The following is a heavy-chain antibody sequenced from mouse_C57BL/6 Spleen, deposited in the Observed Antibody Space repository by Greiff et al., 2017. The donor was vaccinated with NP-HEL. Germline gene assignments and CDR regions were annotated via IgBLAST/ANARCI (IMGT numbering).Heavy chain of an antibody. CDR2: ISSGSSTI. V-gene: IGHV5-17*01. D-gene: IGHD4-1*01. CDR1: GFTFSDYG. J-gene: IGHJ3*01. CDR3: APGFFAY. Sequence: EVQVVESGGGLVKPGGSLKLSCAASGFTFSDYGMHWVRQAPEKGLEWVAYISSGSSTIYYADTLKGRFTISRDNAKNTLFLQMTSLRSEDTAMYYCAPGFFAYWGQGTLVTVSA.